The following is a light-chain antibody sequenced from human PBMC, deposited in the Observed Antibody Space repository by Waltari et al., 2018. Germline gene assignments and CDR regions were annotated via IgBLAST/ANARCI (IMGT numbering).Light chain of an antibody. CDR3: ASWDDSLSGYV. Sequence: QSLLTQPPSASGTPGPRVIISCLGRTSTIGGGNFVYWYQQVAGAAPKLLISRDNKRPSGVPDRFSGSKSDNSASLAISGLRSEDEADYYCASWDDSLSGYVFGAGTKVTVL. V-gene: IGLV1-47*01. CDR1: TSTIGGGNF. CDR2: RDN. J-gene: IGLJ1*01.